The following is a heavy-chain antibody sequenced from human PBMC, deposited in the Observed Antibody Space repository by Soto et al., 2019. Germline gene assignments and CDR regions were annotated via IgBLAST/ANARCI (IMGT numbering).Heavy chain of an antibody. Sequence: SETLSLTCTVSGGSISSYYWSWIRQPPGKGLEWIGYIYYSGSTNYNPSLKSRVTISVDTSKNQFSLKLSSVTAADTAVYYCARATDFGPLADYNYMDVWGKGTTVTVSS. CDR2: IYYSGST. J-gene: IGHJ6*03. CDR1: GGSISSYY. V-gene: IGHV4-59*01. CDR3: ARATDFGPLADYNYMDV. D-gene: IGHD3-3*01.